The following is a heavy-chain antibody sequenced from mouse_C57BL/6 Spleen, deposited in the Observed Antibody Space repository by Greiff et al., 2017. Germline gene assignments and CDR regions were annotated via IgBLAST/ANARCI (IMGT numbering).Heavy chain of an antibody. CDR2: IDPSDSET. D-gene: IGHD2-1*01. CDR1: GYTFTSYW. J-gene: IGHJ2*01. CDR3: ARDGNHYFDY. Sequence: QVQLKQPGAELVRPGSSVKLSCKASGYTFTSYWMHWVKPRPIQGLEWIGNIDPSDSETHYNQKFKDKATLTVDKSSSTAYMQLSSLTSEDSAVYYCARDGNHYFDYWGQGTTLTVSS. V-gene: IGHV1-52*01.